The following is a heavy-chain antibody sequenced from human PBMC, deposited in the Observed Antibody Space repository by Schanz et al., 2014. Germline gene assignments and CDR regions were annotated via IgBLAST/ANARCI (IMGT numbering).Heavy chain of an antibody. CDR2: ISGYTGNT. CDR1: GYTFTTYA. CDR3: AKAEYDILTDSYSRLDP. D-gene: IGHD3-9*01. Sequence: QVQLVQSGAEVKKPGASVRVSCKASGYTFTTYAMSWVRQAPGQGLEWVGWISGYTGNTKYGQKLQGRVTMTADTSTNTAYMELRSLRSDDTAVYYCAKAEYDILTDSYSRLDPWGHFSLVTVSS. J-gene: IGHJ5*02. V-gene: IGHV1-18*01.